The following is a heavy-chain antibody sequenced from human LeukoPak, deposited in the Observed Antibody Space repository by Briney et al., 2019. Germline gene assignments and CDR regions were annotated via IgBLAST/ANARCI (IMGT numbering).Heavy chain of an antibody. D-gene: IGHD1-1*01. CDR2: IYYSGST. V-gene: IGHV4-59*01. CDR1: GGSISSYY. Sequence: ETLSPTCTVSGGSISSYYWSWIRQPPGKGLEWIGYIYYSGSTNYNPPLKSRVTISVDTSKNQFSLKLSSVTAADTAVYYCARGEPGTTGTGGHWFDPWGQGTLVTVSS. CDR3: ARGEPGTTGTGGHWFDP. J-gene: IGHJ5*02.